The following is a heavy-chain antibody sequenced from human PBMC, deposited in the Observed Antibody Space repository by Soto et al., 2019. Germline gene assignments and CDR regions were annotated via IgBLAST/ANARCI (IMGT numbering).Heavy chain of an antibody. D-gene: IGHD3-3*01. CDR1: GYTFTGYY. J-gene: IGHJ4*02. Sequence: ASVKVSCKASGYTFTGYYMHWVRQAPGQGLEWMGWINPNSGGTNYAQKFQGWVTMTRDTSISTAYMELSRLRSDDTAVYYCARGGIRFPLAIDYWGQGTLVTVSS. CDR3: ARGGIRFPLAIDY. CDR2: INPNSGGT. V-gene: IGHV1-2*04.